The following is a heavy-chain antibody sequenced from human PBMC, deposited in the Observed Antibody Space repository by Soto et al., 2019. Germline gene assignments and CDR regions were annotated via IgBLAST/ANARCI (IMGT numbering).Heavy chain of an antibody. CDR1: GFTFTSYK. CDR2: ISDAGDKT. V-gene: IGHV3-23*01. CDR3: AKRRTEEATILDY. D-gene: IGHD5-12*01. Sequence: ESGGGLVQPGGSLRLSCTASGFTFTSYKMTWVRQAPGKGLEWVSSISDAGDKTYYADSVKGRFTISRDNSKNTLYLQMSSLRAEDTAVYYCAKRRTEEATILDYWGQGTLVTVSS. J-gene: IGHJ4*02.